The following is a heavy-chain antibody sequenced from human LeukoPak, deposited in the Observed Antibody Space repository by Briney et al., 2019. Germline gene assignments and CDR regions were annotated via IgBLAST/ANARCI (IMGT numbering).Heavy chain of an antibody. CDR2: ISSSSSTI. V-gene: IGHV3-48*01. J-gene: IGHJ5*02. CDR3: AKDLMRDIWFGES. D-gene: IGHD3-10*01. CDR1: GFIFSSFS. Sequence: GGSLRLSCAASGFIFSSFSMNWVRQAPGKGLEWISYISSSSSTIYYADSVKGRFTISRDNAKNSPYLQMNSLRVEDTAVYYCAKDLMRDIWFGESWGQGTLVTVSS.